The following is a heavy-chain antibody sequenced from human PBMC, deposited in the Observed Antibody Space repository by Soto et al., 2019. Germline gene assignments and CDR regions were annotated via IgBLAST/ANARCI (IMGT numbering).Heavy chain of an antibody. CDR2: IYPSNSET. CDR1: GYTFTSYW. D-gene: IGHD3-10*01. V-gene: IGHV5-51*01. J-gene: IGHJ4*02. Sequence: EVQLVQSGAGVKKPGESLKISCKASGYTFTSYWIGWVRQMPGKGLEWMGIIYPSNSETIFSPSFQGQVTLSADKSIFTPYLQVSSPKAFGTAIYYWSGPGYHYCSYSFGYWGQGTLVTVSP. CDR3: SGPGYHYCSYSFGY.